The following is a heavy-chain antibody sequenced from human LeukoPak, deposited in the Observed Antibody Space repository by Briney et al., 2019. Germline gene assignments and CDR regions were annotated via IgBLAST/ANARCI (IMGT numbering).Heavy chain of an antibody. J-gene: IGHJ6*02. V-gene: IGHV4-31*11. CDR2: ICYTGTT. D-gene: IGHD4-17*01. CDR3: ARDRATVTSHYSGMDV. CDR1: GGSIGSDGYY. Sequence: TSQTLSLTCGVSGGSIGSDGYYWNWIRQHAGKGLEWIGHICYTGTTYYNPPLKSRASISVDTSKNQLSLKLSSVTAADTAVYYCARDRATVTSHYSGMDVWGQGTTVTVSS.